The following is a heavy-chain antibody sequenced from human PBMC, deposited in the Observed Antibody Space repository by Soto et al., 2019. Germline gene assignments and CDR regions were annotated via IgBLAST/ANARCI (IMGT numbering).Heavy chain of an antibody. V-gene: IGHV4-59*01. CDR1: GGSISSYY. D-gene: IGHD3-3*01. CDR2: IYYSGST. Sequence: PSETLSLTCTVSGGSISSYYWSWIRQPPGKGLEWIGYIYYSGSTNYNPSLKSRVTISVDTSKNQFSLKLSSVTAADTAVYYCAGSDYDFWSGYYNGPYYYYYMDVWGKGTTVTVSS. J-gene: IGHJ6*03. CDR3: AGSDYDFWSGYYNGPYYYYYMDV.